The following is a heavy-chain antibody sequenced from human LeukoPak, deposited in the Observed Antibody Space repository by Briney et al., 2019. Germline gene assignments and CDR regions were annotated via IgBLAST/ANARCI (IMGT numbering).Heavy chain of an antibody. D-gene: IGHD1-26*01. CDR3: VTEVSGSFPT. Sequence: PGGSLRLSCAASGFSFSIYSMTWVRQAPGKGLEWVSYISSSRPTIYYADSVRGRFTVSRDNAKNSLYLQMNSLRVEDTAVYYCVTEVSGSFPTWGQGTLVTVSS. CDR2: ISSSRPTI. CDR1: GFSFSIYS. V-gene: IGHV3-48*01. J-gene: IGHJ4*02.